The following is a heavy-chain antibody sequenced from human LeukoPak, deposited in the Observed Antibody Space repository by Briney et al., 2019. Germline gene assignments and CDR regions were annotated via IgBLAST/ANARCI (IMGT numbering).Heavy chain of an antibody. CDR2: IDPNSGGT. Sequence: ASVTVSCKASGYTFTGYYMHWVRQAPGQGLEWMGWIDPNSGGTSYQGRVTMTRDTSIGTAYMELNSLTSDDTAVYFCARDSAIWSDYGVEDAFDIWGQGTMVTVTS. D-gene: IGHD4-17*01. V-gene: IGHV1-2*02. CDR3: ARDSAIWSDYGVEDAFDI. J-gene: IGHJ3*02. CDR1: GYTFTGYY.